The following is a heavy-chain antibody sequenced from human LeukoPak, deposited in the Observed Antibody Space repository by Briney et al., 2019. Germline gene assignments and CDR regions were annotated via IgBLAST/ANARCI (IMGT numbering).Heavy chain of an antibody. V-gene: IGHV1-69*04. J-gene: IGHJ4*02. CDR2: IIPILGIA. Sequence: GSSVKVSCKASGGTFSSYAISWVRQAPGQGLEWMGRIIPILGIANYAQKFQGRVTITADKSTSTAYMELSSLRSEDTAVYYCARDRGSYYDSSGGPSDYWGQGTLVTVSS. CDR1: GGTFSSYA. D-gene: IGHD3-22*01. CDR3: ARDRGSYYDSSGGPSDY.